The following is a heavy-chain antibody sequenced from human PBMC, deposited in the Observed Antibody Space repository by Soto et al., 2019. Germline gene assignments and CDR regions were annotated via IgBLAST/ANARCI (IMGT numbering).Heavy chain of an antibody. CDR2: IYYSGST. CDR1: GGSVSSGSYY. D-gene: IGHD6-19*01. J-gene: IGHJ6*02. CDR3: ARGIEGWYQGRYYYGMDV. Sequence: QVQLKESGPGLVKPSETLSLTCTVSGGSVSSGSYYWSWIRQPPGKGLEWIGYIYYSGSTNYNPSLKRRVTISVDTSKNQFSLKLSSVTAADTAVYYCARGIEGWYQGRYYYGMDVWGQGTTVTVSS. V-gene: IGHV4-61*01.